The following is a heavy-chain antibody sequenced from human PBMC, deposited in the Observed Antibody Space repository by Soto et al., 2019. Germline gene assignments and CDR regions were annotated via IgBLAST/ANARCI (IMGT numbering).Heavy chain of an antibody. CDR1: GGSISSYY. CDR3: ARNTETYDLWSGYTYPNWFDP. CDR2: IFYSGST. V-gene: IGHV4-59*01. D-gene: IGHD3-3*01. Sequence: SETLSLTCTVSGGSISSYYWSWIRQLPGKGLEWIGYIFYSGSTNYNPSLKSRVTISVDTSKNQFSLKLSSVTAADTAVYYCARNTETYDLWSGYTYPNWFDPWGQGTLVTVSS. J-gene: IGHJ5*02.